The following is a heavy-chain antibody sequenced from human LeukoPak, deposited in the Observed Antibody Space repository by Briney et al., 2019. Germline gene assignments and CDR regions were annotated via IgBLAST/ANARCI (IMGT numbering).Heavy chain of an antibody. CDR2: ISSTSSTI. D-gene: IGHD6-19*01. Sequence: GGSLRLSCAASGFTFSSYSMNWVRQAPGKGLEWVSYISSTSSTIYYVDSVKGRFTISRDNAKNSLYLQMNSLRAEDTAVYYCARDLRYSSGWYYFDYWGQGTLVTVSS. CDR3: ARDLRYSSGWYYFDY. J-gene: IGHJ4*02. V-gene: IGHV3-48*01. CDR1: GFTFSSYS.